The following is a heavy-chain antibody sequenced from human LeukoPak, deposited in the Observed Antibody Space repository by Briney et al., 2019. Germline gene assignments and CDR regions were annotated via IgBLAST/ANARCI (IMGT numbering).Heavy chain of an antibody. D-gene: IGHD2-21*02. CDR2: IYASGKT. CDR1: GDSITSGRYY. CDR3: ARSFSDRYYFEL. J-gene: IGHJ4*02. V-gene: IGHV4-61*02. Sequence: PSETLSLTRTVSGDSITSGRYYWSWVRQPAGKELEWIGRIYASGKTDYNPYTPSLRSRVIVSLDTSKNQFSLFLTSVTAADTAMYYCARSFSDRYYFELWGQGALVTVSS.